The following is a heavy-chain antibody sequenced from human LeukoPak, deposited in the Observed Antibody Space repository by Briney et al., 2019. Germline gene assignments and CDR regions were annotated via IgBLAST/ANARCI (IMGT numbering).Heavy chain of an antibody. J-gene: IGHJ4*02. CDR3: VRDDDRPDNGLDY. Sequence: GGSLRLSCAASGFTFSSYGMHWVRQAPGKGLEWVAVKGRFTISRDNSKNTLYLQMNSLRAEDTAVYYCVRDDDRPDNGLDYWGQGTLVTVSS. V-gene: IGHV3-33*01. D-gene: IGHD3-22*01. CDR1: GFTFSSYG.